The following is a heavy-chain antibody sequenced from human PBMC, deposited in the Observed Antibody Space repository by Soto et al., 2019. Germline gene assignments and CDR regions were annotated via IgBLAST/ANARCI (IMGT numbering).Heavy chain of an antibody. V-gene: IGHV4-4*02. Sequence: SETLSLTCAVSGGSLSSSNWWSWVRQPPGKGLEWIGEILHTGITNYNPSLKSRVTISVDKSKNLFSLNLSSVTAADTAVYYCARPAYYDSSAYYDYWGRGTLVTVSS. CDR3: ARPAYYDSSAYYDY. CDR2: ILHTGIT. J-gene: IGHJ4*02. CDR1: GGSLSSSNW. D-gene: IGHD3-22*01.